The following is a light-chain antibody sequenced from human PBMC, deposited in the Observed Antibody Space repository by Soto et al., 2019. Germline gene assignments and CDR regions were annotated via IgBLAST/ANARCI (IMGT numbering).Light chain of an antibody. CDR3: AAWDDSLNGPV. V-gene: IGLV1-44*01. CDR1: SSNIGRNT. J-gene: IGLJ2*01. Sequence: QSVLTQPPSASGTPGQRVTISCSGGSSNIGRNTVNWYQQLPGTAPKLLIYTNTQRPSGVPDRFSGSKSGTSTSLAINGLQSEDEADYYCAAWDDSLNGPVFGGGTKVTVL. CDR2: TNT.